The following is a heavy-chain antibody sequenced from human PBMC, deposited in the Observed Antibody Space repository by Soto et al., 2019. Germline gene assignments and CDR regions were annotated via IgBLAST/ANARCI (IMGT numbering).Heavy chain of an antibody. D-gene: IGHD1-7*01. J-gene: IGHJ4*02. CDR1: GYTLTELS. CDR2: FDPEDGET. Sequence: ASVKVSCKVSGYTLTELSMHWVRQAPGKGLEWMGGFDPEDGETIYAQKFQGRVTMTEDTSTDTAYMELSSLRSEDPAVYYCATATGTTAHFDYWGQGTLVTVSS. CDR3: ATATGTTAHFDY. V-gene: IGHV1-24*01.